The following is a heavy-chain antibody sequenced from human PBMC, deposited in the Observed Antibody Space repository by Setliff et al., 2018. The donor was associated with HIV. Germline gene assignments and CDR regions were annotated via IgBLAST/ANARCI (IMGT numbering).Heavy chain of an antibody. CDR1: GGTFSSYG. J-gene: IGHJ6*03. CDR2: IIPAFGTA. CDR3: ARGLVRGCSGGSCSYYYYMDV. V-gene: IGHV1-69*13. Sequence: SVKVSCKASGGTFSSYGFSWVRQAPGQGLEWMGGIIPAFGTANYAQKFQGRVTITADESTNTAYMELNRLRSEDTAVYYCARGLVRGCSGGSCSYYYYMDVWGRGTTVTASS. D-gene: IGHD2-15*01.